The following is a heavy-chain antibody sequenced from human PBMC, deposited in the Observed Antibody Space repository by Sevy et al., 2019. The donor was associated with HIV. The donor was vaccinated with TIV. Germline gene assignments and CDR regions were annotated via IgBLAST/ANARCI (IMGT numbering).Heavy chain of an antibody. J-gene: IGHJ6*02. CDR1: GDSVSSNSAA. Sequence: QSQTLSLTCAISGDSVSSNSAAWNWIRQSPSRGLEWLGRTYYRSKWYNDYAVSVKSRITINPDTSNNQFSLQLNSVTPGDTAVYDCARAGGGGYCSGGSCYSSYYYFYGMDVWGQGTTVTVSS. D-gene: IGHD2-15*01. CDR3: ARAGGGGYCSGGSCYSSYYYFYGMDV. CDR2: TYYRSKWYN. V-gene: IGHV6-1*01.